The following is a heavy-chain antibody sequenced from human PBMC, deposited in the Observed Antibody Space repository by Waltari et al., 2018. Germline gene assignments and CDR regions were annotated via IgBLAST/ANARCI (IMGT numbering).Heavy chain of an antibody. CDR2: IYSGGST. J-gene: IGHJ5*02. CDR3: ASSVDHNWFDP. D-gene: IGHD2-15*01. V-gene: IGHV3-53*02. CDR1: GFTVSSNY. Sequence: EVQLVETGGGLIQPGGSLRLSCAASGFTVSSNYMSWVRQAPGKGLEWVSVIYSGGSTYYADSVKGRFTISRDNSKNTLYLQMNSLRAEDTAVYYCASSVDHNWFDPWGQGTLVTVSS.